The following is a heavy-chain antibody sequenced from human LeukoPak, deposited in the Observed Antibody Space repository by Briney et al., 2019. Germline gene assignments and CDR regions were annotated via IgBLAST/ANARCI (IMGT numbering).Heavy chain of an antibody. V-gene: IGHV1-18*01. D-gene: IGHD5/OR15-5a*01. Sequence: ASVKVSCKASGGTFSSYAISWVRQAPGQGLEWMGWISAYNGNTNYAQKLQGRVTMTTDTSTSTAYMELRSLRSDDTAVYYCARKGLGYYYYYMDVWGKGTTVTISS. CDR3: ARKGLGYYYYYMDV. CDR1: GGTFSSYA. J-gene: IGHJ6*03. CDR2: ISAYNGNT.